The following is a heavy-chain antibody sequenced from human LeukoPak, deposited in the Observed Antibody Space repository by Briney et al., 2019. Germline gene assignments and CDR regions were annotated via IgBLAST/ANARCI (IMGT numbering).Heavy chain of an antibody. D-gene: IGHD3-10*01. Sequence: ASVTVSFKASGYTFTSYDINWVRQATGQGLEWMGWMNPNSGNTGYAQKFQGRVTITRNTSISTAYMELSSLRSEDTAVYYCARGILTRGDYWGQGTLVTVSS. CDR2: MNPNSGNT. J-gene: IGHJ4*02. V-gene: IGHV1-8*01. CDR1: GYTFTSYD. CDR3: ARGILTRGDY.